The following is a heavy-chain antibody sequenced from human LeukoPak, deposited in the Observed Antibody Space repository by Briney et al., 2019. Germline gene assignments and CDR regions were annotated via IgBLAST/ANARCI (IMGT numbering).Heavy chain of an antibody. D-gene: IGHD6-13*01. CDR3: ARASIAAADTVWFDP. J-gene: IGHJ5*02. CDR1: GGSISSYY. CDR2: IYTSGST. Sequence: PSETLSLTCTVSGGSISSYYWSWIRQPAGKGLEWMWRIYTSGSTNYNPSLKSRVTISVDKSKNQFSLKLSSVTAADTAVYYCARASIAAADTVWFDPWGQGTLVTVSS. V-gene: IGHV4-4*07.